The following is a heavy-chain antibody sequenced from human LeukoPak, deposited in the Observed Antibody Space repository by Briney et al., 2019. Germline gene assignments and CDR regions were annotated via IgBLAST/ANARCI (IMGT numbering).Heavy chain of an antibody. V-gene: IGHV3-33*06. D-gene: IGHD3-3*01. CDR2: IWHDGSYK. J-gene: IGHJ3*02. CDR3: AKEAAYYDFWSGSLDAFDI. Sequence: PGRSLRLSCAASGFTFSSYGMHWVRQAPGKGLEWVAVIWHDGSYKDYVESVKGRFTISRDNSKNTLYLQMNSLRAEDTAVYYCAKEAAYYDFWSGSLDAFDIWGQGTMVTVSS. CDR1: GFTFSSYG.